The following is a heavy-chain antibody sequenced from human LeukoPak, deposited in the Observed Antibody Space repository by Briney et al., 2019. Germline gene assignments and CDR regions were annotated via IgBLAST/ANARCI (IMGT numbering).Heavy chain of an antibody. CDR3: ARGEYSSPYYYYYYMDV. CDR1: GYTFTSYD. V-gene: IGHV1-8*03. J-gene: IGHJ6*03. CDR2: MNPNSGNT. D-gene: IGHD6-6*01. Sequence: ASVKVSCKASGYTFTSYDINWVRQATGQGLEWMGWMNPNSGNTGYAQKFQGRVTITRNTSISTAYMELSSLRSEDTAVYYCARGEYSSPYYYYYYMDVWGKGTTVTVSS.